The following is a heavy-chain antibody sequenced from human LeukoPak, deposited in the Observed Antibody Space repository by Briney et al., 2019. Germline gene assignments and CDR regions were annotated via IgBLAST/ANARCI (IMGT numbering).Heavy chain of an antibody. CDR3: ARLGKGNWFDP. J-gene: IGHJ5*02. CDR2: IYYSGST. CDR1: GGSISSSSYY. D-gene: IGHD3-10*01. V-gene: IGHV4-39*01. Sequence: SETLSLTCTVSGGSISSSSYYWGWIRQPPGKGLEWIGSIYYSGSTYYNPSLKSRVTISVDTSKNQFSLKLSSVTAADTAVYYCARLGKGNWFDPWGQGTLVTVSP.